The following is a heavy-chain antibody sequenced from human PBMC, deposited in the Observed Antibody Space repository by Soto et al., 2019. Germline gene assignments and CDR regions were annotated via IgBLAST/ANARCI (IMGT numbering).Heavy chain of an antibody. J-gene: IGHJ3*02. CDR2: IDPSDSYT. V-gene: IGHV5-10-1*01. D-gene: IGHD6-19*01. CDR1: GYSFTSYW. CDR3: ARIVYSSGRPDAFDI. Sequence: PGESLKISCKGSGYSFTSYWISWVRQMPGKGLEWMGRIDPSDSYTNYSPSFQGHVTISADKSISTAYLQWSSPKASDTAMYYCARIVYSSGRPDAFDIWGQGTMVTVSS.